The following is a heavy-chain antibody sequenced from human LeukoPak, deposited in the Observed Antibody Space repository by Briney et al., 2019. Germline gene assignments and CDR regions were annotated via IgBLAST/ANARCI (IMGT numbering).Heavy chain of an antibody. CDR3: AKGHYYGSENY. J-gene: IGHJ4*02. CDR2: ISGSGGST. Sequence: GGSLRLSCAASGFTFSSYAMSWVRQAPGKGLEWVSAISGSGGSTYCADSVKGRFTISRDNSKNTLYLQMNSLRAEDTAVYYCAKGHYYGSENYWGQGTLVTVSS. V-gene: IGHV3-23*01. D-gene: IGHD3-10*01. CDR1: GFTFSSYA.